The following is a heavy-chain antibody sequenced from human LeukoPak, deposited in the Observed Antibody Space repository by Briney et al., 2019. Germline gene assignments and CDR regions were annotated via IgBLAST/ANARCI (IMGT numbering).Heavy chain of an antibody. Sequence: GGSLRLSCVASGFTFSSYWMTWVRQAPGKGLEWVANIKQDGSEKYYVDYVKGRFTISRDNAKNSLYVQMNSLRAEDTAVYHCARISLDAFDIWGQGTMVTVSS. CDR1: GFTFSSYW. CDR3: ARISLDAFDI. CDR2: IKQDGSEK. V-gene: IGHV3-7*04. J-gene: IGHJ3*02.